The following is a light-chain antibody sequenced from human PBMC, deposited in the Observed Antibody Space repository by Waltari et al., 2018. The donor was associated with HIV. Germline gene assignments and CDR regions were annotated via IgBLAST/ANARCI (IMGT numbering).Light chain of an antibody. V-gene: IGLV2-23*02. Sequence: QSALTQPASVSGSPGQSITISCTGTSSDVGSYNLVSWFQQHPGKAPKLIIYEVTERPSGVSNRFSGSKSGNAAYLTIPGLQAEDEADYYCCSYAGSSTFVFGGGTKLTVL. CDR1: SSDVGSYNL. CDR3: CSYAGSSTFV. CDR2: EVT. J-gene: IGLJ2*01.